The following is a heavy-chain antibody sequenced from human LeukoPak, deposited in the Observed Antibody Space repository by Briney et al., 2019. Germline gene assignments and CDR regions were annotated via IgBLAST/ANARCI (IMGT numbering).Heavy chain of an antibody. CDR1: GFTFSSYG. CDR2: IRYDGSNK. J-gene: IGHJ4*02. V-gene: IGHV3-30*02. Sequence: GGSLRLSCAASGFTFSSYGMHWVRQAPGKGLEWVAFIRYDGSNKYYADSVKGRFTISRDNSKNTLYLQMNSLRAEDTAVYYCAKDLSYYDSSGSLGQSYWGQGTLVTVSS. D-gene: IGHD3-22*01. CDR3: AKDLSYYDSSGSLGQSY.